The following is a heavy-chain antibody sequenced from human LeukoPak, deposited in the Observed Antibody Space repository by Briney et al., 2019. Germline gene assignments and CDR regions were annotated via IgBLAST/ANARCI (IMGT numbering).Heavy chain of an antibody. CDR2: INHSGST. D-gene: IGHD5-18*01. J-gene: IGHJ3*02. Sequence: PSETLSLTCTVSGGSISSYYWSWIRQPPGKGLEWIGEINHSGSTNYNPSLKSRVTISVDTSKNQFSLQLNSVTPEDTAVYYCARAENTAMAPNTEPDAFDIWGQGTMVTVSS. CDR1: GGSISSYY. CDR3: ARAENTAMAPNTEPDAFDI. V-gene: IGHV4-34*01.